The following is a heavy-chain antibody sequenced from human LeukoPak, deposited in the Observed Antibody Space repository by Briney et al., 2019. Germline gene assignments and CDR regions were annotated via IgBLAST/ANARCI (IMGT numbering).Heavy chain of an antibody. CDR3: ARGLRKRSTMVRGVPYYYYYMDV. CDR1: GYTFTSYD. J-gene: IGHJ6*03. V-gene: IGHV1-8*01. Sequence: GASVKVSCKASGYTFTSYDINWVRQATGQGLEWMGWMNPNSGNTGYAQKFQGRVTMTRNTSISTAYMELSSLRSEDTAVYYCARGLRKRSTMVRGVPYYYYYMDVWGKGTTVTISS. D-gene: IGHD3-10*01. CDR2: MNPNSGNT.